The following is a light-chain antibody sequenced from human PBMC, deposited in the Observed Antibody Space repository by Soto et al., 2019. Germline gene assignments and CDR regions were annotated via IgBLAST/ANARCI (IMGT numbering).Light chain of an antibody. Sequence: DIQMTPSRSPLSASVGDRVTITCRASQSISSWLAWYQQTPGKAPKILIYKASSLESGVPSRFSGSGSGTEFPLTISSLQPDDFATYDCQQYNTYSTFGQGTRLEIK. J-gene: IGKJ5*01. CDR1: QSISSW. CDR3: QQYNTYST. CDR2: KAS. V-gene: IGKV1-5*03.